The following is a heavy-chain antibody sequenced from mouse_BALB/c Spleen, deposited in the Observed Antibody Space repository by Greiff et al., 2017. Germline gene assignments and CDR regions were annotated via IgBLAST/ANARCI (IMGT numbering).Heavy chain of an antibody. CDR2: IDPETGGT. CDR1: GYTFTDYE. CDR3: TRRGYRYDVRGFDY. J-gene: IGHJ2*01. D-gene: IGHD2-14*01. Sequence: VHLVESGAELVRPGASVTLSCKASGYTFTDYEMHWVKQTPVHGLEWIGAIDPETGGTAYNQKFKGKATLTADKSSSTAYMELRSLTSEDSAVYYCTRRGYRYDVRGFDYWGQGTTLTVSS. V-gene: IGHV1-15*01.